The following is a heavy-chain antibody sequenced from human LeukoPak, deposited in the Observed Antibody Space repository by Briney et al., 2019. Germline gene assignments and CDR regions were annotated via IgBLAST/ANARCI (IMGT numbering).Heavy chain of an antibody. J-gene: IGHJ3*02. CDR1: GFTFSSYS. D-gene: IGHD1-26*01. V-gene: IGHV3-48*04. Sequence: GRSLRLSCAASGFTFSSYSMNWVRQAPGKGLEWVSYISSSSSTIYYADSVKGRFTISRDNAKNSLYLQMNSLRVDDTAIYYCARESLLGTTDDAFDIWGQGTMVTVSS. CDR3: ARESLLGTTDDAFDI. CDR2: ISSSSSTI.